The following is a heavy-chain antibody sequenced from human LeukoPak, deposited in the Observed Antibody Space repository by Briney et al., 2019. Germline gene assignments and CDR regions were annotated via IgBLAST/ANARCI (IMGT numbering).Heavy chain of an antibody. Sequence: SVKVSCKASGGTFSSYAISWVRQAPGQGLEWMGRIIPIFGTANYAQKFQGRVTITTDESTSTAYMELSSLRSEDTAVYHCARVAGIAAAFDYWGQGTLVTVSS. D-gene: IGHD6-13*01. J-gene: IGHJ4*02. V-gene: IGHV1-69*05. CDR1: GGTFSSYA. CDR3: ARVAGIAAAFDY. CDR2: IIPIFGTA.